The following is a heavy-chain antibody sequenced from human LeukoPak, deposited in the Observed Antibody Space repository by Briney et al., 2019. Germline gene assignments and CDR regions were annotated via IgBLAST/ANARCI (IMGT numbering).Heavy chain of an antibody. CDR3: AKDKTYDDFWSGHDAFDI. V-gene: IGHV3-30*04. CDR1: GFTFSSYA. J-gene: IGHJ3*02. D-gene: IGHD3-3*01. Sequence: GGSLRLSCAASGFTFSSYAMSWVRQAPGRGLEWLAVVSYDGSITYYADSVHGRFTISRDISKNTLYLQMKSLRAGDTAVYYCAKDKTYDDFWSGHDAFDIWGQGTMVTVSS. CDR2: VSYDGSIT.